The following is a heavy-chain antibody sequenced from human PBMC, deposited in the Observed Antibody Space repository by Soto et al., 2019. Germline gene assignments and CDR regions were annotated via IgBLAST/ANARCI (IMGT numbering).Heavy chain of an antibody. Sequence: EGSLRLSCAASGFTFSSYGMHWVRQAPGKGLEWVAVISYDGSNKYYADSVKGRFTISRDNSKNTLYLQMNSLRAEDTAVYYCAKFRGSGWYAFDYWVQGTLVTVSS. CDR2: ISYDGSNK. J-gene: IGHJ4*02. D-gene: IGHD6-19*01. V-gene: IGHV3-30*18. CDR1: GFTFSSYG. CDR3: AKFRGSGWYAFDY.